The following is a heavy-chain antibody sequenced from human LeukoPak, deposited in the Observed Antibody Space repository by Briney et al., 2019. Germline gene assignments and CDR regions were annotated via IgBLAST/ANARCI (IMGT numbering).Heavy chain of an antibody. CDR1: GGSMRSYF. D-gene: IGHD1-1*01. CDR2: IYYSGSS. V-gene: IGHV4-59*01. J-gene: IGHJ6*02. CDR3: SRTDYYYYGMDV. Sequence: PSETLSLTCTVSGGSMRSYFWSWIRQPPGRGLEWIWFIYYSGSSNYNPSLESRVTISVDRSKNQFSLKLSSATAADTAVYYCSRTDYYYYGMDVWGQGTTVTVSS.